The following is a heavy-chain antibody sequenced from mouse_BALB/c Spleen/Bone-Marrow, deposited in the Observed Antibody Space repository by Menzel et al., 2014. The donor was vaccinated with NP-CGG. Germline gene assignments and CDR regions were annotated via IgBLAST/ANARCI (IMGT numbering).Heavy chain of an antibody. CDR3: TTLARNYFDY. CDR2: IYPGNSDT. D-gene: IGHD3-1*01. CDR1: GYTFTSYW. Sequence: EVKLMESGTVLARPGAPVKMSCKASGYTFTSYWMHWVKQRPGRGLEWIGTIYPGNSDTTYNQKFKGRAKLTAVTSTSTAYMELSSLTNEDSAVYYCTTLARNYFDYWGQGTTLTVSS. J-gene: IGHJ2*01. V-gene: IGHV1-5*01.